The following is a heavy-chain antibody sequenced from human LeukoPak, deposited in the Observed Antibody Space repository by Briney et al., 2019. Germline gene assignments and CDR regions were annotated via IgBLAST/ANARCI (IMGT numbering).Heavy chain of an antibody. D-gene: IGHD2-2*01. CDR1: GFTFSSYS. Sequence: PGGSLRLSCAASGFTFSSYSMNWVRQAPGKGLEWVSSISSSSSYIYYADSAKGRFTISRDNAKNSLYLQMNSLRAEDTAVYYCASLYCSSTSCLLWGQGTLVTVSS. J-gene: IGHJ4*02. CDR3: ASLYCSSTSCLL. V-gene: IGHV3-21*01. CDR2: ISSSSSYI.